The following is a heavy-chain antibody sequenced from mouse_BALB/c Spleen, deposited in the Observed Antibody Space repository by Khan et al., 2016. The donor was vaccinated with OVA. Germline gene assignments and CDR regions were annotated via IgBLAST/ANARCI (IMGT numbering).Heavy chain of an antibody. CDR1: GFTFSSYA. D-gene: IGHD1-2*01. CDR3: ARRGKKSSLHGGYFDV. J-gene: IGHJ1*01. Sequence: EVELVESGGGLVKPGGSLKLSCAASGFTFSSYAMSWVRQTPEKRLEWVATISSGGTYTYYLDSVKGRFTISRDNAKNTLCLQMSSLRSEDPAMXYSARRGKKSSLHGGYFDVWGAGTTVTVSS. CDR2: ISSGGTYT. V-gene: IGHV5-9-3*01.